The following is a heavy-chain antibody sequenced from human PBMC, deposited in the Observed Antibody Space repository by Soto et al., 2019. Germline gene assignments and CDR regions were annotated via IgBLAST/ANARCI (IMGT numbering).Heavy chain of an antibody. Sequence: SETLSLTCTVSGCSISSRNYCGCRMRPPPEKGPERSGSIYYNGRTSYYPSRKSRVTISVDTSKIQFSRRRSSGTAADTAVYYWSRQIYHLWSYRLDPWGQGTMVTVYS. D-gene: IGHD3-3*01. J-gene: IGHJ5*01. CDR2: IYYNGRT. CDR3: SRQIYHLWSYRLDP. V-gene: IGHV4-39*01. CDR1: GCSISSRNYC.